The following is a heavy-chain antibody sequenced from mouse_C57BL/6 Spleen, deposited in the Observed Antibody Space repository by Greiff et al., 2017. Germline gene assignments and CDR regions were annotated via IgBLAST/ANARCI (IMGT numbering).Heavy chain of an antibody. Sequence: QVQLKQPGAELVMPGASVKLSCKASGYTFTSYWMHWVKQRPGQGLEWIGEIDPADSYTNYNQKFKGKSTLTVDKSSSTAYMQLSSLTSEDSAVYYCASGNYGYAMDYWGQGTSVTVSS. J-gene: IGHJ4*01. CDR3: ASGNYGYAMDY. D-gene: IGHD2-1*01. CDR1: GYTFTSYW. V-gene: IGHV1-69*01. CDR2: IDPADSYT.